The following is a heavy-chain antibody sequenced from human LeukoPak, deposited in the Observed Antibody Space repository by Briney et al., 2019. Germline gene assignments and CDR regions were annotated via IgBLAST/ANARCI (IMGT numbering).Heavy chain of an antibody. CDR3: AKDRDGGSNTWAKGFDY. J-gene: IGHJ4*02. D-gene: IGHD3-16*01. V-gene: IGHV3-23*01. CDR2: ISTGGGTT. Sequence: TGGSLRLSCAASGFTFSKFGMSWVRRAPGKGLEWVSGISTGGGTTYYADSVKGRFTMSRDNVQSTLYLQMNSLRGEDTAVYYCAKDRDGGSNTWAKGFDYWGQGTLVTVSS. CDR1: GFTFSKFG.